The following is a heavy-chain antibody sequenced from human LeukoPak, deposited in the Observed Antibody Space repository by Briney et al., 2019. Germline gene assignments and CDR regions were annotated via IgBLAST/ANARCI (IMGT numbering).Heavy chain of an antibody. D-gene: IGHD3-16*01. Sequence: ASVKVSCKASGYTFTSYGISWVRQAPGQGLEWMGIINPSGGSTSYAQKFQGRVTMTRDPSTSTVYMELSSLRSEDTAVYYCARDPGAGEDGDEAFDYWGQGTLVTVSS. CDR2: INPSGGST. CDR1: GYTFTSYG. V-gene: IGHV1-46*01. J-gene: IGHJ4*02. CDR3: ARDPGAGEDGDEAFDY.